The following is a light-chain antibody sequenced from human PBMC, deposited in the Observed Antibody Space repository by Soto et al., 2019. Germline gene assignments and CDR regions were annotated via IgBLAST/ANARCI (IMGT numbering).Light chain of an antibody. J-gene: IGKJ3*01. Sequence: DIQMTQSPSSLSASVGDRVTITCRASQSISSYLNWYQQKPGKAPKLLIYAASSLQSGVPSRFSGSGSGTDFTLNISSLQPEDFATYYCQQSYSTPFTFGPGTQVDIK. V-gene: IGKV1-39*01. CDR2: AAS. CDR1: QSISSY. CDR3: QQSYSTPFT.